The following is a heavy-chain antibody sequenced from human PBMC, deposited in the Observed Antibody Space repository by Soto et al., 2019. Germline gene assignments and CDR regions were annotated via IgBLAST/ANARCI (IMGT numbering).Heavy chain of an antibody. CDR1: GYSFTNYS. J-gene: IGHJ4*02. V-gene: IGHV1-3*01. Sequence: GGSVKVSRKASGYSFTNYSIHWVRQAPGQRLEWLGWVNAGNGDTEYSQRFQGRVTFTRDTSATTAYMDLSSLRSEDTAVYYCARGYCGGDCYSHFDSWGQGTRVTVSS. D-gene: IGHD2-21*02. CDR3: ARGYCGGDCYSHFDS. CDR2: VNAGNGDT.